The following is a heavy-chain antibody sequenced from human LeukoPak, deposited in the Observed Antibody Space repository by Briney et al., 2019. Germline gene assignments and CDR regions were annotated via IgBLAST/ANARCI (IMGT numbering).Heavy chain of an antibody. CDR3: ARVALGITMVRGVIPYFDY. J-gene: IGHJ4*02. D-gene: IGHD3-10*01. Sequence: ASVKVSCKASGYTFTSYGISWVRQAPGQGLEWMGWISAYNGNTNYAQKLQGRVTMTTDTSTSTAYMELRSLRSDDTAVYYCARVALGITMVRGVIPYFDYWGRGTLVTVSS. CDR2: ISAYNGNT. CDR1: GYTFTSYG. V-gene: IGHV1-18*04.